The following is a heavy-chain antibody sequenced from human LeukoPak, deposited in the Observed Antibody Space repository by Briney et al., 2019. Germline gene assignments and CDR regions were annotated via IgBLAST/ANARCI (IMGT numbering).Heavy chain of an antibody. J-gene: IGHJ4*02. CDR1: GGSFSGYY. V-gene: IGHV4-34*01. CDR2: INHSGST. CDR3: ARRYYYDSSGYAFDY. Sequence: SETLSLTCAVYGGSFSGYYWSWIRQPPGKGLEWIGKINHSGSTNYNPSLKSRVTISVDTSKNQFSLKLSSVTAADTAVYYCARRYYYDSSGYAFDYWGQGTLVTVSS. D-gene: IGHD3-22*01.